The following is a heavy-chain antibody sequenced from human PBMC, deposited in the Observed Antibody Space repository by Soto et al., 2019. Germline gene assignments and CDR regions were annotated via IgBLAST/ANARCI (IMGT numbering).Heavy chain of an antibody. Sequence: SETLSLTCTVSGGSISSSSYYWGWIRQPPGKGLEWIGSIYYSGSTYYNPSLKSRVTISVDTSKNQFSLKLSSVTAADTAVYYCARLGLYYDFWSGYSPKNYYGMDVWGQGTTVTVSS. CDR2: IYYSGST. CDR3: ARLGLYYDFWSGYSPKNYYGMDV. CDR1: GGSISSSSYY. D-gene: IGHD3-3*01. V-gene: IGHV4-39*01. J-gene: IGHJ6*02.